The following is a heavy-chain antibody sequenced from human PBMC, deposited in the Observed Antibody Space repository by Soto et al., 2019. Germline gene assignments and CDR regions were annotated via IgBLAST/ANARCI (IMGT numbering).Heavy chain of an antibody. V-gene: IGHV3-9*01. Sequence: EVQLVESGGGLVQPGRSLRLSCAACGFTIDDYAMHWVRQAPGKSLQWVSGISWNNETIDYADSVKGRFTISRDNAKSSLFLQMNSLRPDDTALYYCAKDMKWGGMTTIHYFDSWGQGTLVTVSS. CDR2: ISWNNETI. D-gene: IGHD4-17*01. CDR1: GFTIDDYA. CDR3: AKDMKWGGMTTIHYFDS. J-gene: IGHJ4*02.